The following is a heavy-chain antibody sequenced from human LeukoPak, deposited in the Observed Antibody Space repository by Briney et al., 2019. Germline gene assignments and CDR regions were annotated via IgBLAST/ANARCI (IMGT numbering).Heavy chain of an antibody. CDR3: AGSYGDFTAYFDY. J-gene: IGHJ4*02. Sequence: SETLSLTCTVSGGSISSFNWWSWVRQPPGKGLEWIGEIYHSGSTNYNPSLKSRVTISVDKSKNQFSLKLSSVTAADTAVYYCAGSYGDFTAYFDYWGQGTLVTVSS. D-gene: IGHD4-17*01. CDR2: IYHSGST. CDR1: GGSISSFNW. V-gene: IGHV4-4*02.